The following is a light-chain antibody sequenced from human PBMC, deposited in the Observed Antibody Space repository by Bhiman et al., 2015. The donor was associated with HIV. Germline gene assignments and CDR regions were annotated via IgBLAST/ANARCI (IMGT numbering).Light chain of an antibody. CDR1: SSDVGGYNY. CDR3: SSYTSSSTYV. CDR2: DVS. Sequence: QSALTQPASVSGSPGQSITISCTGTSSDVGGYNYVSWYLQHPGKAPKLMIYDVSNRPSGVSNRFSGSKSGNTASLTISGLQAEDEADYYCSSYTSSSTYVFGTGTNVTV. V-gene: IGLV2-14*03. J-gene: IGLJ1*01.